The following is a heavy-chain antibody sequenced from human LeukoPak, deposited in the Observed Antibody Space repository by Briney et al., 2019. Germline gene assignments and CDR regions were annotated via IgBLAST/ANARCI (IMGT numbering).Heavy chain of an antibody. CDR3: AKPWREDGDYWSFNY. CDR2: ISSGSTYI. J-gene: IGHJ4*02. Sequence: GGSLRLSCAASGFTLSRYSMNWVRQAPGKGLEWVSSISSGSTYIYYAGSVKGRFTISRDNAKNSLYLQMNSLRAEDTAVYYCAKPWREDGDYWSFNYWGQGTLVTVSS. D-gene: IGHD4-17*01. CDR1: GFTLSRYS. V-gene: IGHV3-21*01.